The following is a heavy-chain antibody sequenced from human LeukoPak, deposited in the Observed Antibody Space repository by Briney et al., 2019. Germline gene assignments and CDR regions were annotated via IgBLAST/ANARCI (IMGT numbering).Heavy chain of an antibody. J-gene: IGHJ3*02. V-gene: IGHV3-23*01. D-gene: IGHD6-19*01. CDR3: VKNLRLVISVAGTPRDAFDI. CDR1: GFSFSSYA. Sequence: GGSLRLSCAASGFSFSSYAMSWVHQAPGKGLEWVSFISGSGATTYYVDSVKGRFTISRDNSQNTVYLQMNTLTDEDTAVYYCVKNLRLVISVAGTPRDAFDIWGQGTVVTVSS. CDR2: ISGSGATT.